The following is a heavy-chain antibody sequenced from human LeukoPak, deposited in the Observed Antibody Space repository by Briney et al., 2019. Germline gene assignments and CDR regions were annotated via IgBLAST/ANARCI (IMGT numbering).Heavy chain of an antibody. CDR2: INQDGSEK. D-gene: IGHD2-21*01. Sequence: GGSLRLSRAASGFTFSNYWMSWVRQAPGKGLEWVANINQDGSEKSYVDSVEGRFTISRDNAKKSLYLHVNSLRAEDTAVYYCARDIYGGHDYWGQGTLLTVSS. CDR3: ARDIYGGHDY. V-gene: IGHV3-7*04. J-gene: IGHJ4*02. CDR1: GFTFSNYW.